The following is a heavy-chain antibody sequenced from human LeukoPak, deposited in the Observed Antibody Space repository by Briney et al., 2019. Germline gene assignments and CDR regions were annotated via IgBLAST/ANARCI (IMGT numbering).Heavy chain of an antibody. J-gene: IGHJ3*02. CDR1: GFTFSNAW. CDR2: IKNKLDGGTT. V-gene: IGHV3-15*01. Sequence: GESLKISCAASGFTFSNAWMSWVRQAPGKGLEWVGLIKNKLDGGTTDYVAPVKGRFTISRDDSRNTLYLQMNSLKSEDTAMYYCASYNDRDAFSIWGQGTMVTVSS. D-gene: IGHD1-14*01. CDR3: ASYNDRDAFSI.